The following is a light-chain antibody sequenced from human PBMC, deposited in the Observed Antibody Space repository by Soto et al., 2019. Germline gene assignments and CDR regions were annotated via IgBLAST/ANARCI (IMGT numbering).Light chain of an antibody. CDR1: SSDVGSYNL. CDR3: CSYAGSSTSLYV. V-gene: IGLV2-23*02. Sequence: QSALTQPASVSGSPGQSITISCTGTSSDVGSYNLVSWYQQHPGKAPKLMIYEVSKRPSGVSNRFSGSKSGNTASLTISGLQAEDEADYYCCSYAGSSTSLYVFGTGTKLTV. CDR2: EVS. J-gene: IGLJ1*01.